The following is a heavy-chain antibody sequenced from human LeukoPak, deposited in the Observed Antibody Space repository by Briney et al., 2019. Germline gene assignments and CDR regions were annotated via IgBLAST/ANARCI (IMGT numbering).Heavy chain of an antibody. J-gene: IGHJ4*02. Sequence: SGTLSLTCAVSGDSITNPKWWSWVRQPPGKGLEWLGEIYYSGTANYNPSLGSRVTISVDKSKNQLSLRLSSVTAADTAVYYCAREGGGYVLDYWGQGTLVTVSS. CDR2: IYYSGTA. V-gene: IGHV4-4*02. CDR1: GDSITNPKW. CDR3: AREGGGYVLDY. D-gene: IGHD5-12*01.